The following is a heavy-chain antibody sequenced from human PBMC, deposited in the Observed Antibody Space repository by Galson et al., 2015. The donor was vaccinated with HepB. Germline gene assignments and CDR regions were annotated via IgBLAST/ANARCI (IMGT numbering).Heavy chain of an antibody. CDR2: IGTYNGNT. V-gene: IGHV1-18*01. D-gene: IGHD2-15*01. Sequence: SVKVSCKASGYTFTSHGISWVRQAPGQGLEWMGWIGTYNGNTKYAQNLQGRLTMTTDTSRTTAYMVLRSLRSDDTAVYYCARGALVAVVGATQNNWFDPWGQGTLVTVSS. CDR3: ARGALVAVVGATQNNWFDP. CDR1: GYTFTSHG. J-gene: IGHJ5*02.